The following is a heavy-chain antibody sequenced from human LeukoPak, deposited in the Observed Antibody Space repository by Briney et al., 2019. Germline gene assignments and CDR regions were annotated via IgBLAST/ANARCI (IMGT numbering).Heavy chain of an antibody. D-gene: IGHD3-10*01. V-gene: IGHV1-58*01. CDR3: AAAGSDYYGSGSPQYYYYSMDV. CDR1: GCTFTSSA. CDR2: IVVGSGNT. J-gene: IGHJ6*02. Sequence: ASVKVSCKASGCTFTSSAVQWVRQARGQRLEWIGWIVVGSGNTNYAQKFQERVTITRDMSTSTAYMELSSLRSEDTAVYYCAAAGSDYYGSGSPQYYYYSMDVWGQGTTVTVSS.